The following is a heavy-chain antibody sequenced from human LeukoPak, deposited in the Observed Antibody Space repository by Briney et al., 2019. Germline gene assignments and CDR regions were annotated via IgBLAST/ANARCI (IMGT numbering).Heavy chain of an antibody. CDR1: GGSISSSSYY. J-gene: IGHJ3*02. V-gene: IGHV4-39*07. D-gene: IGHD3/OR15-3a*01. CDR2: IYYSGST. Sequence: SETLSLTCTVSGGSISSSSYYWGWIRQPPGKGLEWIGSIYYSGSTYYNPSLKSRVTISVDTSKNQFSLKLSSVTAADTAVYYCARASIRTGYYPNGAFDIWGQGTMVTVSS. CDR3: ARASIRTGYYPNGAFDI.